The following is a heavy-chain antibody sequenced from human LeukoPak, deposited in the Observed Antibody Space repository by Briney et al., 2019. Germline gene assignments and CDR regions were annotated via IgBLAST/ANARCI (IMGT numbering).Heavy chain of an antibody. CDR1: GGSISSYY. J-gene: IGHJ4*02. D-gene: IGHD3-22*01. CDR2: IYYSGST. V-gene: IGHV4-59*01. CDR3: ARKGRYDRHLFDY. Sequence: PSETLSLTCTVSGGSISSYYWSWIRQPPGKGLEWIGYIYYSGSTNYNPSLKSRVTISVDTSKNQFSLKLSSVTAADTAVYYCARKGRYDRHLFDYWGQGTLVTVSS.